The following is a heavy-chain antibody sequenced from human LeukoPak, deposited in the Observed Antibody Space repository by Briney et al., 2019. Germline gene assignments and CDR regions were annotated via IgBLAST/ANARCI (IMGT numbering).Heavy chain of an antibody. D-gene: IGHD3-10*01. CDR3: ARLWFGEFYMDV. CDR1: GGSISSGGYS. Sequence: PSETLSLTCAVSGGSISSGGYSWSWIRQPPGKGLEWIGYIYYSGSTYYNPSLKSRVTISVDTSKNQFSLKLSSVTAADTAVYYCARLWFGEFYMDVWGKGTTVTISS. V-gene: IGHV4-30-2*03. J-gene: IGHJ6*03. CDR2: IYYSGST.